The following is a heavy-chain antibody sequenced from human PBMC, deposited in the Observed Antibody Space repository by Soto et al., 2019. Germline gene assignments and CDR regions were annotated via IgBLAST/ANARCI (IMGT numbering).Heavy chain of an antibody. CDR3: ARGRGYYDSSGYHGDFDY. D-gene: IGHD3-22*01. V-gene: IGHV3-33*01. Sequence: SLRLSCEASGFTFSSFGMYWVRQAPGKGLEWVALIWYDGSNQYYGDSVRGRFTISRDNFKNTLFLQMNSLRAEDTAVYYCARGRGYYDSSGYHGDFDYWGQGTLVTVSS. CDR1: GFTFSSFG. J-gene: IGHJ4*02. CDR2: IWYDGSNQ.